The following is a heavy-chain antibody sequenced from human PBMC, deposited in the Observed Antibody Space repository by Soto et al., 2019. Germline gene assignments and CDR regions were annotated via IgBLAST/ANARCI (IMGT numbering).Heavy chain of an antibody. V-gene: IGHV1-2*04. D-gene: IGHD2-15*01. J-gene: IGHJ4*02. CDR1: GYTFTDYY. Sequence: ASVKVSCKASGYTFTDYYIHWVRQAPGQGLEWMGWINPNSGGTNFAQKFQGWVTMTSDTSIGTAYMELRRLRSDDTAVYYCARNLCSGGSCYSRLLSFFDHWGQGTLVTVSS. CDR3: ARNLCSGGSCYSRLLSFFDH. CDR2: INPNSGGT.